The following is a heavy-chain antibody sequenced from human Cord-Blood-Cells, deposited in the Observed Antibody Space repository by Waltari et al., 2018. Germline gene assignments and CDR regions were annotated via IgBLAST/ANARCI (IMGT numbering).Heavy chain of an antibody. CDR1: GFTFSSYS. V-gene: IGHV3-48*02. J-gene: IGHJ4*02. D-gene: IGHD2-2*01. Sequence: EVQLVESGGGLVQPGGSLGRSCAASGFTFSSYSTNWVRKAPGKGLVGVSHISSSSSTIYYADSVKGRFTISRDNAKNSLYLQMNSLRDEDTAVYYCARDPEYCSSTSCYDYWGQGTLVTVSS. CDR2: ISSSSSTI. CDR3: ARDPEYCSSTSCYDY.